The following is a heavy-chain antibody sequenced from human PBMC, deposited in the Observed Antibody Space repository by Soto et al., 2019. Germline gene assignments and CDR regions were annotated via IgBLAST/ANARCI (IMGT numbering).Heavy chain of an antibody. Sequence: EVPLLESGGDLVQPGGSLRLSCAASEFSFGGYAMSWVRQAPGKGLEWVSSISGSGASAFYADSVRGRFTISRDNTGNTVSLQMNSLGAEDTALYYCAKGSRGYTTYYFDYWGQGTRITVSS. D-gene: IGHD5-18*01. J-gene: IGHJ4*02. CDR2: ISGSGASA. CDR1: EFSFGGYA. CDR3: AKGSRGYTTYYFDY. V-gene: IGHV3-23*01.